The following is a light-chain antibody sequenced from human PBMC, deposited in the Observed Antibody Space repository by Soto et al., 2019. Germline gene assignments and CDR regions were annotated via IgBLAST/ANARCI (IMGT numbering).Light chain of an antibody. CDR3: HQANSFPLS. CDR2: AAA. CDR1: QGISSW. Sequence: DIQMTQSPSSVSASVGDRVTITCRASQGISSWLGWYQQKPGKAPKLLIYAAASLQSGFPSGVRATFSGTGFTLTILRLQPEDLATYFCHQANSFPLSFGPGTKVD. V-gene: IGKV1-12*01. J-gene: IGKJ3*01.